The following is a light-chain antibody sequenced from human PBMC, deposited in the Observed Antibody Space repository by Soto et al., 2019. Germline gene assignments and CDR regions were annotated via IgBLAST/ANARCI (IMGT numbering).Light chain of an antibody. V-gene: IGKV3-20*01. Sequence: EIVLTQSPGTLSLSPGERATLSCRASQSFSSNYLAWYQQKPGQAPRLLIYGASSRATGIPDRFRGSGSGTDFTLTISRLEPEDFAVYYCQQYASSPQTFGQGTKVEIK. CDR1: QSFSSNY. CDR2: GAS. CDR3: QQYASSPQT. J-gene: IGKJ1*01.